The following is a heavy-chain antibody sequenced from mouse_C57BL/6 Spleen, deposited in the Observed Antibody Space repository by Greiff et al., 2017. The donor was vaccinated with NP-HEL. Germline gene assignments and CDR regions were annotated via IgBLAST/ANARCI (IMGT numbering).Heavy chain of an antibody. CDR1: GYAFTNYL. CDR2: INPRSGGT. J-gene: IGHJ3*01. V-gene: IGHV1-54*01. CDR3: ARVDVGFAY. Sequence: QVQLQQSGAELVRPGTSVKVSCKASGYAFTNYLIEWVKQRPGQGLEWIGVINPRSGGTNYNEKFKSKATLTVDTSSSTAYMQLSSLTSEDSAVYYCARVDVGFAYWGQGTLVTVSA.